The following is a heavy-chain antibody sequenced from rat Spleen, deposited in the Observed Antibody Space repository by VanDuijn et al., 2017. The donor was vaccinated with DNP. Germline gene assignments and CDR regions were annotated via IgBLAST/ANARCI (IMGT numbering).Heavy chain of an antibody. J-gene: IGHJ4*01. Sequence: QVQLKESGPGLVQPSQTLSLACTVSGFSLTTHHVHWVRQPSGKGLEWMGIIGTGGSTEYNSALKSRLSISRDTSKNQIFLKMNSLQTEDTAMNFCALAGRGTMDAWGQGTSVTVSS. CDR3: ALAGRGTMDA. D-gene: IGHD1-4*01. CDR2: IGTGGST. CDR1: GFSLTTHH. V-gene: IGHV2-43*01.